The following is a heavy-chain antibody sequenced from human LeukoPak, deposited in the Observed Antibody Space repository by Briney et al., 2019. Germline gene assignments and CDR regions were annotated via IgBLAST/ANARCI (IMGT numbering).Heavy chain of an antibody. CDR2: INPLSGGT. J-gene: IGHJ4*02. CDR1: GYIFTDYY. CDR3: ARGHDNTGYNYFDQ. Sequence: ASVKVSCKASGYIFTDYYIHWIRQAPGQGLQRVGWINPLSGGTNYAQKFRGRVTLTRDTSSGTIYMNLSSLVSDDTAVYYCARGHDNTGYNYFDQWGQGTLVTVSS. V-gene: IGHV1-2*02. D-gene: IGHD5-18*01.